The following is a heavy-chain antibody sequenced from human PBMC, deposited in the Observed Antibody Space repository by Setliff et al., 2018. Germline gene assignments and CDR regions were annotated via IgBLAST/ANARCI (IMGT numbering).Heavy chain of an antibody. CDR1: GGSIRNYY. D-gene: IGHD5-18*01. V-gene: IGHV4-59*01. CDR3: ARDRTAYNYGMDV. Sequence: ETLSLTCTVSGGSIRNYYWSWIRQPPGKGLEWIGYVYYTGTTNYDPSLKSRVTISVDPSKNQVPLKLSSATAADTAVYYCARDRTAYNYGMDVWGQGTTVTVSS. J-gene: IGHJ6*02. CDR2: VYYTGTT.